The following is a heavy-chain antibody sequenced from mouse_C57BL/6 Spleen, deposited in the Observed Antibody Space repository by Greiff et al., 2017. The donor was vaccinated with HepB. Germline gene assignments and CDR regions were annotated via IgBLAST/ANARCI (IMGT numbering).Heavy chain of an antibody. V-gene: IGHV1-15*01. CDR3: TRGRSFAY. Sequence: VQLQQSGAELVRPGASVTLSCKASGYTFTDYEMHWVKQTPVHGLEWIGAIDPETGGTAYNQKFKGKAILTADKSSSKAYMALSSLTSEDSAVYYYTRGRSFAYWGQGTLVTVSA. CDR2: IDPETGGT. CDR1: GYTFTDYE. J-gene: IGHJ3*01.